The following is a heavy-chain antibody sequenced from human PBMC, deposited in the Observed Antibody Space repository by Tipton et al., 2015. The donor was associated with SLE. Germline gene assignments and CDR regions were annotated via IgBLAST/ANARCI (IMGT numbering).Heavy chain of an antibody. CDR2: IYYSGST. CDR1: GGSISSSSYY. Sequence: TLSLTCTVSGGSISSSSYYWGWIRQPPGKGLEWIGSIYYSGSTYYNPSLKSRVTISVDTSKNQFSLKLTSVTAADTAVYYCARGVAAAGLNDRFDYWGQGTLVTVSS. V-gene: IGHV4-39*07. J-gene: IGHJ4*02. D-gene: IGHD6-13*01. CDR3: ARGVAAAGLNDRFDY.